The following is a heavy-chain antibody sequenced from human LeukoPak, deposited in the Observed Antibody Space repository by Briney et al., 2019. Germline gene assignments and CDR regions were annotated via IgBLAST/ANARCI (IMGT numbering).Heavy chain of an antibody. V-gene: IGHV3-74*01. CDR2: INTDGSST. Sequence: GGSLRLSCAASGFEFIGYGMQWVRQAPGKGLVWVSRINTDGSSTSYAGSVKGRFTVSRDNAKNTLFLQVNSLRVEDTAVYFCTRELPREVTLDYWGQGTPVTVSS. CDR1: GFEFIGYG. D-gene: IGHD2-21*02. CDR3: TRELPREVTLDY. J-gene: IGHJ4*01.